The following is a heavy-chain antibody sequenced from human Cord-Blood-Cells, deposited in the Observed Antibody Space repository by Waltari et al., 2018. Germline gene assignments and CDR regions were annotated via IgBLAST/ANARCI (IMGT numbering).Heavy chain of an antibody. CDR2: DSAFFGTA. CDR1: GGTFSSYA. CDR3: ARCYSGSWYYYYDGMDV. D-gene: IGHD6-13*01. J-gene: IGHJ6*02. V-gene: IGHV1-69*05. Sequence: QLQLVQSGAEVKKPGSSVKVSCKASGGTFSSYAISRVRQAPGQALEWMGGDSAFFGTANWTQKFQGRVAITRDESAGTSYVGRSRLGSEDTAVYYCARCYSGSWYYYYDGMDVWGQGTTVTVSS.